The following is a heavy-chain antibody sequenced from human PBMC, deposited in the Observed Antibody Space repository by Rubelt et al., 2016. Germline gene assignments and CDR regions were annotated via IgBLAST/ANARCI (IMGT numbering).Heavy chain of an antibody. D-gene: IGHD3-10*01. CDR2: ISGTGDDS. J-gene: IGHJ4*02. V-gene: IGHV3-23*01. Sequence: GQGLEWVSSISGTGDDSYYADSARGRLTISRDNSKSTLYLQMNSLRAEDTAVYYCAKAIASLIRRGIDHWGQGTLVTVSS. CDR3: AKAIASLIRRGIDH.